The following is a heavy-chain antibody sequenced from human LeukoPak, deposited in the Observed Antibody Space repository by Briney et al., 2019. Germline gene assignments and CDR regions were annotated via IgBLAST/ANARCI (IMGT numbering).Heavy chain of an antibody. D-gene: IGHD2-2*01. V-gene: IGHV1-8*01. CDR2: MSPSIGKS. CDR3: ARRFVKYPHGGLTYFFDY. Sequence: SVKVSCKASGYTFSTFDINWVRQAAGQGLEWMGWMSPSIGKSESAKHIQARVTMTRNISTSTAYMELSGLTSADTAIYYCARRFVKYPHGGLTYFFDYWGQGTLVTVSS. CDR1: GYTFSTFD. J-gene: IGHJ4*02.